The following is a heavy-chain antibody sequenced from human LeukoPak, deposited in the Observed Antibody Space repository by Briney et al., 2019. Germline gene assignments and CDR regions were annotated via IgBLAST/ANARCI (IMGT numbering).Heavy chain of an antibody. CDR3: ARVRGYSYGYSNYFDY. V-gene: IGHV4-61*01. CDR1: GGSVSSGSYY. CDR2: IYYSGST. J-gene: IGHJ4*02. D-gene: IGHD5-18*01. Sequence: PSETLSLACTVSGGSVSSGSYYWSWIRQPPGKGLEWIGYIYYSGSTNYNPSLKSRVTISVDTSKNQFSLKLSSVTAADTAVYYCARVRGYSYGYSNYFDYWGQGTLVTVSS.